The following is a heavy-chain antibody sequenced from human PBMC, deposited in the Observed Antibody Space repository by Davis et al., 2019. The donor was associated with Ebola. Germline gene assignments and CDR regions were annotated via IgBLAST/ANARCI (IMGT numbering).Heavy chain of an antibody. J-gene: IGHJ4*02. CDR3: AVWIVVPARRDY. V-gene: IGHV4-39*01. Sequence: PSETLSLTCSVSGGSISSGDFYWAWIRQPPGKGLDWVGSIYSSGSTYYNPSLKSRVTISVDTSINLFSLEVTSVTAADTAVYYCAVWIVVPARRDYWGQGTLVTVSS. CDR2: IYSSGST. D-gene: IGHD2-2*01. CDR1: GGSISSGDFY.